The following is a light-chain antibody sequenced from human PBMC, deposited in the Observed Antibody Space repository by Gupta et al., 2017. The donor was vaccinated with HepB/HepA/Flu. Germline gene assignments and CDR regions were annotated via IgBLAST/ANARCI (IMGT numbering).Light chain of an antibody. CDR3: LQHNSYPLT. CDR2: SAA. V-gene: IGKV1-17*01. CDR1: QGIRYD. Sequence: DIQLTPSPSSLSASVGDRVTITCRASQGIRYDLGWYQQKPGKAPKRLIYSAASLQGGGPSRCSGSGSGTEFTITISSLQPDDFATDYCLQHNSYPLTFGQGTKVEIK. J-gene: IGKJ1*01.